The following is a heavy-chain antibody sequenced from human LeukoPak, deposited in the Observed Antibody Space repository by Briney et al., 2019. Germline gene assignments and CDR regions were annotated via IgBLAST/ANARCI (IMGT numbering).Heavy chain of an antibody. D-gene: IGHD3-10*01. V-gene: IGHV1-2*02. Sequence: GASVKVSCKASGYSFADYYMHWVRQAPGQGLEWMGWIKPNSGDTSSAQKFQGRVTMTRDTSISTAYMELSSLRYDDTAVYYCATNILVRDIINWFDPWGQGTLVTVSS. CDR3: ATNILVRDIINWFDP. J-gene: IGHJ5*02. CDR2: IKPNSGDT. CDR1: GYSFADYY.